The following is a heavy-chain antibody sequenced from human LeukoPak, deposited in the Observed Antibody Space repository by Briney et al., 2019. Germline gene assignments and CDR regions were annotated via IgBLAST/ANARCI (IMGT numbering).Heavy chain of an antibody. V-gene: IGHV3-30*02. CDR2: IRYDGSNK. Sequence: GGSLRLSYAASGFTFSTCHIHWVRQAPGKGLEWVAFIRYDGSNKYYADSVKGRFTISRDNSKNTLYLQMNSLRAEDTAVYYCAKDKRVVGATTGPYYFDYWGQGTLVTVSS. CDR1: GFTFSTCH. CDR3: AKDKRVVGATTGPYYFDY. D-gene: IGHD1-26*01. J-gene: IGHJ4*02.